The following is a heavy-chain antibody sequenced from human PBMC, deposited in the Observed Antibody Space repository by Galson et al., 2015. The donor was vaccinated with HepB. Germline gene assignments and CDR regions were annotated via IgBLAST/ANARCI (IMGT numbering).Heavy chain of an antibody. Sequence: SLRLSCAASGFTFSSYWMHWVRQGPGKGLVWVSRINSDGSSTSYADSVKGRFTISRDNAKNTLYLDKNNLRAEDTAVYYCARPRDSSGWQARSWFDPWGQRAPVTVSS. V-gene: IGHV3-74*01. J-gene: IGHJ5*02. CDR3: ARPRDSSGWQARSWFDP. D-gene: IGHD6-19*01. CDR1: GFTFSSYW. CDR2: INSDGSST.